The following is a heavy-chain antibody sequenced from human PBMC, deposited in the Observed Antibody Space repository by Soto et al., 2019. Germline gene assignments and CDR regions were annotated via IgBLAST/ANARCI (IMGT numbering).Heavy chain of an antibody. CDR3: ARRKTVTTGHYYYYIDV. CDR1: EFSFSAYG. CDR2: ISYDGNDK. J-gene: IGHJ6*03. D-gene: IGHD4-17*01. Sequence: QVQLVESGGGVVRPGRSLRLSCVASEFSFSAYGMHWVRLAPGKGLQWVAVISYDGNDKYYADSVKGRFTISRDDSKNTLYLQMNSLRRDDTAIYYCARRKTVTTGHYYYYIDVWGKGTTVTVSS. V-gene: IGHV3-30*03.